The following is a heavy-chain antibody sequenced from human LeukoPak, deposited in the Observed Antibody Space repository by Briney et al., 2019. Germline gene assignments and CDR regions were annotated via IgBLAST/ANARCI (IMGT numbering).Heavy chain of an antibody. CDR1: GGSISSYY. J-gene: IGHJ4*02. V-gene: IGHV4-4*07. Sequence: SETLSLTCTVSGGSISSYYWSWIRQPAGKGLEWIGRIYTSGSTNYNPSLKSRVTMSVDTSKNQFSLKLSSVTAADTAVYYCARADALGYCSSTSCSGFDYWGQGTLVTVSS. CDR2: IYTSGST. D-gene: IGHD2-2*01. CDR3: ARADALGYCSSTSCSGFDY.